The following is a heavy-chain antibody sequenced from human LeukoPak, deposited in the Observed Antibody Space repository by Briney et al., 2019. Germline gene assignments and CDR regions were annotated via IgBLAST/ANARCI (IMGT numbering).Heavy chain of an antibody. CDR1: GGSFSGYY. CDR3: AIWGDFWSGYYDAFDI. J-gene: IGHJ3*02. CDR2: INHSGST. D-gene: IGHD3-3*01. V-gene: IGHV4-34*01. Sequence: SETLSLTCAVYGGSFSGYYWSWIRQPPGKGLEWIGEINHSGSTDYNPSLKSRVTISVDTSKNQFSLKLSSVTAADTAVYYCAIWGDFWSGYYDAFDIWGQGTMVTVSS.